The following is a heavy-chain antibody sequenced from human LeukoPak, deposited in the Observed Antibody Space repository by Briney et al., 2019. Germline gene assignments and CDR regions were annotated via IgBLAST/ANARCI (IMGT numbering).Heavy chain of an antibody. Sequence: PGGSLRLSCAASGFTFSSYAMSWVRQAPGKGLEWVSAISGSGGSTYYADSVKGRFTIPRDNSKNTLYLQMNSLRAEDTAVYYCAKDPPYRWFGDRGDYWGQGTLVTVSS. CDR1: GFTFSSYA. CDR3: AKDPPYRWFGDRGDY. CDR2: ISGSGGST. D-gene: IGHD3-10*01. V-gene: IGHV3-23*01. J-gene: IGHJ4*02.